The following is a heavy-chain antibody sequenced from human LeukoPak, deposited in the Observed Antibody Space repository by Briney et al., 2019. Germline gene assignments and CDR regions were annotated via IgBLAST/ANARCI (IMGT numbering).Heavy chain of an antibody. Sequence: ASVQDSCKVSGYTLPELSMHALRPAPGKGLEWMGGFDTEDGEKIYAQKFQGRVTMTEDTSTDTAYMELSSLRSEDTAVYYCATLRHENDYGDYVPPYYFDYWGQGTLVTVSS. D-gene: IGHD4-17*01. CDR3: ATLRHENDYGDYVPPYYFDY. V-gene: IGHV1-24*01. CDR2: FDTEDGEK. J-gene: IGHJ4*02. CDR1: GYTLPELS.